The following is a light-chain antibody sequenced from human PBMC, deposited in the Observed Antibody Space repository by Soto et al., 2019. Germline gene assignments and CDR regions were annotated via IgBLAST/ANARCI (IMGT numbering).Light chain of an antibody. CDR3: QQYNNGPYS. CDR2: GAS. Sequence: EVVMTQSPATLSVSPGERATLSCGASQSVASNLAWYQQKPGQAPRLLIYGASTRATDIPARFSGSGSGTDFTLTISSLQSEDFAVYYCQQYNNGPYSFGQGTKLEIK. J-gene: IGKJ2*03. V-gene: IGKV3-15*01. CDR1: QSVASN.